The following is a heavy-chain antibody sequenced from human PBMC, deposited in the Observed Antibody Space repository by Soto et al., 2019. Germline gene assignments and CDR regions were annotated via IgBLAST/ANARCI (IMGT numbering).Heavy chain of an antibody. Sequence: QAPGKGLEWVSSISSSSSYIYYADSVKGRFTISRDNAKNSLYLQMNSLRAEVSSLAYGGIGVGSTVLEFRVNRTSDL. CDR3: GIGVGSTVLEFRVNRTSDL. V-gene: IGHV3-21*01. J-gene: IGHJ2*01. D-gene: IGHD3-10*01. CDR2: ISSSSSYI.